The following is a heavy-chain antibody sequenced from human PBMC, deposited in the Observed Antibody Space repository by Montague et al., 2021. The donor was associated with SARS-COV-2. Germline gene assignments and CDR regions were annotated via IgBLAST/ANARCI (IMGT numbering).Heavy chain of an antibody. D-gene: IGHD1-1*01. CDR2: TYYRSKWYN. CDR3: TSGREGNYNVMDV. CDR1: GDSVSSNSAT. J-gene: IGHJ6*02. V-gene: IGHV6-1*01. Sequence: CAISGDSVSSNSATWNWVRQSPSRGLEWLGRTYYRSKWYNDYAVSVRVRVTIHPDTSKNQFSLQLNSVTPEDTAIYYCTSGREGNYNVMDVWGQGTTVTVSS.